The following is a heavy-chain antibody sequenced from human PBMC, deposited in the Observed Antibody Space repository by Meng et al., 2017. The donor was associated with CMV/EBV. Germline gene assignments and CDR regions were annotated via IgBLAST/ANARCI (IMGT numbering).Heavy chain of an antibody. CDR1: FSGYY. V-gene: IGHV4-34*01. D-gene: IGHD2-2*02. J-gene: IGHJ2*01. Sequence: FSGYYGSWNRQPAGKGLEWMGEINHSGSNNYNPSLKRRGTISVDTYKNQFSLKLSSVTAADTAVYYCARGEIVVVPAAIRFNWYFDLWGRGTLVTVSS. CDR2: INHSGSN. CDR3: ARGEIVVVPAAIRFNWYFDL.